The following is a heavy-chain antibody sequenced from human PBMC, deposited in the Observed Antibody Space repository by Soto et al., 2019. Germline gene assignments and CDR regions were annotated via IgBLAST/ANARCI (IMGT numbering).Heavy chain of an antibody. V-gene: IGHV1-3*01. CDR2: INGANGDT. CDR1: GYXFTYYA. Sequence: QVPLVQSGPEVKKXGASVKVSCKASGYXFTYYAXHWVRQAPXQRLEWMGWINGANGDTKYSQKFQGKVTFTRDTSATTAYMEMSSLTFEDTAMYYCAREVGYGDYLDWGQGTRVTVSS. D-gene: IGHD4-17*01. CDR3: AREVGYGDYLD. J-gene: IGHJ4*02.